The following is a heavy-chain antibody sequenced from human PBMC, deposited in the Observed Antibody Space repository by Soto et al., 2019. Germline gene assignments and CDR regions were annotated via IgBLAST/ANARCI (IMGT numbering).Heavy chain of an antibody. Sequence: PSKPLSLTCTFPGGSISSSSYYWGWIRQPPGKGLEWIGSIYYSGSTYYNPSLKSRVTISVDTSKNQFSLKLSSVTAADTAVYYCARHVAGSLGAEYFDYWGHGTLFTV. J-gene: IGHJ4*01. CDR2: IYYSGST. D-gene: IGHD1-26*01. CDR1: GGSISSSSYY. CDR3: ARHVAGSLGAEYFDY. V-gene: IGHV4-39*01.